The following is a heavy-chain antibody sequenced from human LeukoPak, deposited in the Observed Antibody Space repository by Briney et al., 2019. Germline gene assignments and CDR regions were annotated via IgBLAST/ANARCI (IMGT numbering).Heavy chain of an antibody. Sequence: GASVKVSCKASGGTFSSYAISWVRQAPGQGLEWMGRIIPIFGTANYAQKFQGRVTITTDESTSTAYMELSSLRSDDTAVYYCARGAPGIAAAVADYWGQGTLVTVSS. CDR3: ARGAPGIAAAVADY. CDR1: GGTFSSYA. D-gene: IGHD6-13*01. J-gene: IGHJ4*02. V-gene: IGHV1-69*05. CDR2: IIPIFGTA.